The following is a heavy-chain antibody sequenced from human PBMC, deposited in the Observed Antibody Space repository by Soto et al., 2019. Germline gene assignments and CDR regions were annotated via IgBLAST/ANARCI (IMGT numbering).Heavy chain of an antibody. Sequence: GGSLRLSCAASGFTFSSYGMHWVRQAPGKGLEWVAAIWYDGSNKYYADSVKGRFTISRDNSKNTLYLQMNSLRAEDTAVYYCATHAFDPWGQGTLVTVSS. D-gene: IGHD2-15*01. V-gene: IGHV3-33*01. CDR3: ATHAFDP. CDR2: IWYDGSNK. J-gene: IGHJ5*02. CDR1: GFTFSSYG.